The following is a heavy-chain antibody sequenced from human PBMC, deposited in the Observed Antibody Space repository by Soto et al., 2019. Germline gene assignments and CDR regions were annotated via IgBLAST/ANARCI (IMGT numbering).Heavy chain of an antibody. V-gene: IGHV5-51*01. Sequence: GESLKISCKGSGYSFTSYWIGWVRQMPGKGLEWMGIIYPGDSDTRYSPSFQGQVTISADKSISTAYLQWSSLKASDTAMYYCARHWLSEMATININAFDIWGQGTMVTVSS. CDR2: IYPGDSDT. CDR1: GYSFTSYW. CDR3: ARHWLSEMATININAFDI. D-gene: IGHD5-12*01. J-gene: IGHJ3*02.